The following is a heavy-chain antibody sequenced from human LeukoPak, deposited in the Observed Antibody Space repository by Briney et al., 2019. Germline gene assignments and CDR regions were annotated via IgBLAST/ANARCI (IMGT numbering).Heavy chain of an antibody. Sequence: SETLSLTCAVYGGSFSGYYWSWIRQPAGKGLEWIGRIYTSGSTNYNPSLKSRVTMSVDTSKNQFSLKLSSVTAADTAVYYCARDGYCSSTSCYFVETRRYYYYYGMDVWGQGTTVTVSS. V-gene: IGHV4-4*07. CDR3: ARDGYCSSTSCYFVETRRYYYYYGMDV. J-gene: IGHJ6*02. CDR1: GGSFSGYY. CDR2: IYTSGST. D-gene: IGHD2-2*01.